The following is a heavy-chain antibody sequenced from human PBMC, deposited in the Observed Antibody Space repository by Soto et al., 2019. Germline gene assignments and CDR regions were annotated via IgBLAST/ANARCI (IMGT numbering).Heavy chain of an antibody. J-gene: IGHJ4*02. CDR3: ARGRKDSVWYYDY. V-gene: IGHV3-48*04. D-gene: IGHD6-19*01. Sequence: PGGSLSLSCAASGFTFGTHSMNWVRQAPGKGLEWVSYISSSGSTIYYADSVKGRFTISRDNAKNSLYLQMNSLRAEDTAVYYCARGRKDSVWYYDYWGQGTLVTVSS. CDR2: ISSSGSTI. CDR1: GFTFGTHS.